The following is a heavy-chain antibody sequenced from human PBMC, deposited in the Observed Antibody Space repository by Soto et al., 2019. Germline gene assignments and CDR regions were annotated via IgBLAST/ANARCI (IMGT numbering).Heavy chain of an antibody. Sequence: GESLKISCKGSGYSFTSYWISWVRQMPGKGLEWMGRIDPSDSYTNYSPSFQGHVTISADKSISTAYLQWSSLKASDTAMYYCASSSSSGTHPPYYYYGMDVWGQGTTVTVS. CDR2: IDPSDSYT. CDR3: ASSSSSGTHPPYYYYGMDV. J-gene: IGHJ6*02. V-gene: IGHV5-10-1*01. D-gene: IGHD6-6*01. CDR1: GYSFTSYW.